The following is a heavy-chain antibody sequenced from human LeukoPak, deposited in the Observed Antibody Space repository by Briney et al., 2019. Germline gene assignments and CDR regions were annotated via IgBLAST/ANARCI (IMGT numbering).Heavy chain of an antibody. CDR3: ARRGRITMIVVVITTGAFDI. CDR2: INHSGST. CDR1: GGSFSGYY. Sequence: SETLSLTCAVYGGSFSGYYWSWIRQPPGKGLEWIGEINHSGSTNYNPSLKSRVTISVDTSKNQFSLKLSSVTAADTAVYYCARRGRITMIVVVITTGAFDIWGQGTMVTVSS. J-gene: IGHJ3*02. V-gene: IGHV4-34*01. D-gene: IGHD3-22*01.